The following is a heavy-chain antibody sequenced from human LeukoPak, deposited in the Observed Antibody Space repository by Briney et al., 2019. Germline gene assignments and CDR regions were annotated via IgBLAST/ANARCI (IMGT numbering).Heavy chain of an antibody. Sequence: SETLSLTFTVSGGSISSYYWSWIRQPAGKGREWIGRIYTSGSTNYNPSLKSRVTMSVDTSKNQFSLQLSSVTAADTAVYYCARDNGDSSSGWFDYWGQGTLVTVSS. V-gene: IGHV4-4*07. CDR1: GGSISSYY. CDR3: ARDNGDSSSGWFDY. J-gene: IGHJ4*02. D-gene: IGHD6-6*01. CDR2: IYTSGST.